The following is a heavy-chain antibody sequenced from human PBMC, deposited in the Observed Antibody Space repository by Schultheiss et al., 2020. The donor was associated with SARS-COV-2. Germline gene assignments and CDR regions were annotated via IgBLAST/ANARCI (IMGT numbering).Heavy chain of an antibody. CDR2: IYSGVST. V-gene: IGHV3-53*01. J-gene: IGHJ4*02. D-gene: IGHD2/OR15-2a*01. Sequence: GESLKISCAASGFTVSSNFMSWVRQAPGKGLECVSVIYSGVSTYYADSVRGRFTMSRDNSKNTLNLQMNSLRAEDTAVYYCARGHVYESFDYWGQGTLVTVSS. CDR1: GFTVSSNF. CDR3: ARGHVYESFDY.